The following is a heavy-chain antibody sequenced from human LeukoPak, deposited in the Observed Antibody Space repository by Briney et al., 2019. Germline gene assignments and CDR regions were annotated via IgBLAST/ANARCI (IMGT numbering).Heavy chain of an antibody. CDR1: GFTFSSYW. J-gene: IGHJ3*02. CDR3: ARVGYSSGWYRGDAFDI. D-gene: IGHD6-19*01. Sequence: GGSLRLSCAASGFTFSSYWMSWVRQAPGKGLEWVANIKQDGSEKYYVDSVKGRFTISRDNAKNSLYLQMNSLRAEDTAVYYCARVGYSSGWYRGDAFDIWGQGTMVAVSS. CDR2: IKQDGSEK. V-gene: IGHV3-7*01.